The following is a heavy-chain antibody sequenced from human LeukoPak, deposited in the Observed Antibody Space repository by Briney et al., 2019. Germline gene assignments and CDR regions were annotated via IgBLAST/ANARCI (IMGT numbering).Heavy chain of an antibody. CDR3: AREPSVAGPYFDY. D-gene: IGHD6-19*01. CDR2: IIPIFGTA. V-gene: IGHV1-69*13. J-gene: IGHJ4*02. CDR1: GYTFTSYA. Sequence: SVKVSCKASGYTFTSYAISWVRQAPGQGLEWMGGIIPIFGTANYAQKFQGRVTITADESTSTAYMELSSLRSEDTAVYYCAREPSVAGPYFDYWGQGTLVTVSS.